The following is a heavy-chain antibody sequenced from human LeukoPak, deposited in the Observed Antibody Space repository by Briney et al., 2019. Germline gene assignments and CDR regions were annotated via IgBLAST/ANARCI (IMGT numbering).Heavy chain of an antibody. CDR3: AELGITMIGGV. Sequence: GGSLRLSCAASGFTFSSYSMNWVRQAPGKGLEWVSSITGSSSFIYYADSVKGRFTISRDNAKNSLYLQMNSLRAEDTAVYYCAELGITMIGGVWGKGTTVTISS. J-gene: IGHJ6*04. V-gene: IGHV3-21*01. CDR1: GFTFSSYS. D-gene: IGHD3-10*02. CDR2: ITGSSSFI.